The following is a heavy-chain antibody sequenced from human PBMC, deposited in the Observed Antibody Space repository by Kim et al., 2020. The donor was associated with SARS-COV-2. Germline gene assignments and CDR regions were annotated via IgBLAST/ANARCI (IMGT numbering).Heavy chain of an antibody. CDR2: ISYDGSNK. J-gene: IGHJ5*02. V-gene: IGHV3-30-3*01. Sequence: GGSLRLSCAATGFTFSSYAMHWVRQAPGKGLEWVAVISYDGSNKYYADSVKGRFTISRDNSKNTLYLQMNSLRAEDTAVYYCARDKAYDFWSNWFDPWG. D-gene: IGHD3-3*01. CDR1: GFTFSSYA. CDR3: ARDKAYDFWSNWFDP.